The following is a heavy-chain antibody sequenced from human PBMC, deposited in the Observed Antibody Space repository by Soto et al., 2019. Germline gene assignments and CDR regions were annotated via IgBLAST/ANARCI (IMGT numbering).Heavy chain of an antibody. D-gene: IGHD1-26*01. CDR3: ARVLRVSGSYYVGSYFDF. CDR2: IYYSGST. J-gene: IGHJ4*02. Sequence: SETLSLTCTVSGGSISSGGYYWSWIRQHPGKGLEWIGYIYYSGSTYYNPSLKSRVTISVDTSKNQFSLKLSSVTAADTAVYYCARVLRVSGSYYVGSYFDFWGQGTLVTVSS. V-gene: IGHV4-31*03. CDR1: GGSISSGGYY.